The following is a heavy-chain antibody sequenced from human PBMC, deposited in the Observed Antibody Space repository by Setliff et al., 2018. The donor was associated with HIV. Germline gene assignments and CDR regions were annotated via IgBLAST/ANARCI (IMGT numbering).Heavy chain of an antibody. CDR2: IKSKTDGGTT. CDR3: TTSDGAVAGNSPGPIFKN. V-gene: IGHV3-15*01. J-gene: IGHJ4*02. Sequence: GGSLRLSCAASGFTFSNAWMSWVRQAPGKGLEWVGRIKSKTDGGTTDYAAPVKGRFTISRDDSKNTLYLQMNSLKTEDTAVYYCTTSDGAVAGNSPGPIFKNWGQGTLVTVSS. D-gene: IGHD6-19*01. CDR1: GFTFSNAW.